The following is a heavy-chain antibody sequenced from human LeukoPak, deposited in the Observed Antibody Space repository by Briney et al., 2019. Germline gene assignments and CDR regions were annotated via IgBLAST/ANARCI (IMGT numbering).Heavy chain of an antibody. V-gene: IGHV3-23*01. D-gene: IGHD4-17*01. CDR3: AKDLGDYAHQFDS. Sequence: GGSLRLPCVASGFTFSTYAMSWVRQVPGKVLGWVSGISGSAGSRYYADSVKGRFTISRDNSKNTLYMQMNSLRAEDTAVYYCAKDLGDYAHQFDSWGQGTLVTV. CDR2: ISGSAGSR. CDR1: GFTFSTYA. J-gene: IGHJ4*02.